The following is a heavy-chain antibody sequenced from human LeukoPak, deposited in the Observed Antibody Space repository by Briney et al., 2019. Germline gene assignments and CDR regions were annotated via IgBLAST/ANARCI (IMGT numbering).Heavy chain of an antibody. Sequence: GGSLRLSCAASGFTVSSNYMSWVRQAPGKGLEWVSVIYSGGSTYYADSVKGRFPISRDNSKNTLYLQMNSLRAEDTAVHYCARESAGSSSSSDYWGQGTLVTVSS. J-gene: IGHJ4*02. CDR3: ARESAGSSSSSDY. V-gene: IGHV3-53*01. D-gene: IGHD6-6*01. CDR1: GFTVSSNY. CDR2: IYSGGST.